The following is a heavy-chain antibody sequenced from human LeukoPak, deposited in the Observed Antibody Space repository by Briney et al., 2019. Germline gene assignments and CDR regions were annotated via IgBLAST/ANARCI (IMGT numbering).Heavy chain of an antibody. CDR1: GYTFTGYY. Sequence: SVKVSCKASGYTFTGYYMHWVRQAPGQGLEWMGRIIPIFGTANYAQKFQGRVTITTDESTSTAYMELSSLRSEDTAVYYCAKRVAVAGKLDDYWGQGTLVTVSS. CDR3: AKRVAVAGKLDDY. J-gene: IGHJ4*02. CDR2: IIPIFGTA. D-gene: IGHD6-19*01. V-gene: IGHV1-69*05.